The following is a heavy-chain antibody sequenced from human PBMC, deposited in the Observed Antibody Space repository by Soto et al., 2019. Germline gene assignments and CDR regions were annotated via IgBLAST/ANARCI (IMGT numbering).Heavy chain of an antibody. D-gene: IGHD2-21*01. CDR2: ISGGSTYT. J-gene: IGHJ4*02. Sequence: QVQLVESGGGLVKPGGSLRLSCAASGFTFDDYYMTWIRQAPGRGLEWVSYISGGSTYTNYADSVKGRFTISRDNAKNSLYLQMNSLRVEDTAVYYYTREGETWGQGTLVTVSS. V-gene: IGHV3-11*05. CDR3: TREGET. CDR1: GFTFDDYY.